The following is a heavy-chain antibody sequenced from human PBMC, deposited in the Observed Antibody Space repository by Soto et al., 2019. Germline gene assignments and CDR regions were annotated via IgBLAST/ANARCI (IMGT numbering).Heavy chain of an antibody. J-gene: IGHJ4*02. CDR1: GFTFDDYA. Sequence: EVQLVESGGGLVQPGRSLRLSCAASGFTFDDYAMHWVRQAPGKGLEWVSNISWHGGNKAYADSVKGRFTISRDNAKSSLYLLVNSMTAEDTALYYCVKDRYQAALFPYFDHWGQGTLVTVSS. D-gene: IGHD6-13*01. CDR2: ISWHGGNK. V-gene: IGHV3-9*01. CDR3: VKDRYQAALFPYFDH.